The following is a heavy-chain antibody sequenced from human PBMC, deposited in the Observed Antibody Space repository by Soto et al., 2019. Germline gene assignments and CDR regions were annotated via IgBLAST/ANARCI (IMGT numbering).Heavy chain of an antibody. CDR2: ITYDGSNQ. CDR1: GFIFSSYT. CDR3: ARAPSGSYPEFDY. V-gene: IGHV3-30-3*01. D-gene: IGHD1-26*01. J-gene: IGHJ4*02. Sequence: PGGSLRLSCAASGFIFSSYTMHWVRQAPGKGLEWVGVITYDGSNQYYADSVKGRFTISRDNSRNMLFLQMNSLRPDDTAVYYCARAPSGSYPEFDYWGQGTQVTVS.